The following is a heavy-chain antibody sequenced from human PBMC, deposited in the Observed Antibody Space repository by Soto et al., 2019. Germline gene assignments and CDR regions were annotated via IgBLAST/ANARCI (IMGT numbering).Heavy chain of an antibody. CDR1: GGSLSNYY. J-gene: IGHJ5*02. Sequence: PSETLFLTCTVSGGSLSNYYWSWIRQPPGRGLEWIGHIFYSGSTNYNPALKSRVTISVDTSKSQFSLKLSSVTAADTAVYYCAKDSGYNYGYFRWFDPWGQGTLVTVSS. D-gene: IGHD5-18*01. CDR3: AKDSGYNYGYFRWFDP. V-gene: IGHV4-59*01. CDR2: IFYSGST.